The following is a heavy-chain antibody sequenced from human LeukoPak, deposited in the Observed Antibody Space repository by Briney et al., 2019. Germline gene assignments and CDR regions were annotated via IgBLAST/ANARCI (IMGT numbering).Heavy chain of an antibody. D-gene: IGHD2-2*01. J-gene: IGHJ3*02. V-gene: IGHV4-4*07. Sequence: SETLSLTCTVSGGSITGYHWTWIRQPAGKGLEWIGRVSDTGRAYYNPSLERRVTISLDTSKNQFSLKLSSVTAADTAVYYCARDLLYCSSTSCHTSYAFDIWGQGTMVTVSS. CDR3: ARDLLYCSSTSCHTSYAFDI. CDR2: VSDTGRA. CDR1: GGSITGYH.